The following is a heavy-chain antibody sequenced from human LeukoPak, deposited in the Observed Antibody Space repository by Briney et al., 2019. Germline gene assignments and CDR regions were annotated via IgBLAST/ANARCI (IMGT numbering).Heavy chain of an antibody. V-gene: IGHV3-11*01. CDR1: GFRFCDFY. J-gene: IGHJ6*03. CDR3: ARPLNPTNVYYLDV. D-gene: IGHD2-8*01. CDR2: ISNSGSQ. Sequence: GGSLRLSCAASGFRFCDFYMSWIRQARGKWLEWVSYISNSGSQHYADSVKGRFTISRDNAKNSLSLQMNSLKVEDTAVYYCARPLNPTNVYYLDVWGKGTTVTVS.